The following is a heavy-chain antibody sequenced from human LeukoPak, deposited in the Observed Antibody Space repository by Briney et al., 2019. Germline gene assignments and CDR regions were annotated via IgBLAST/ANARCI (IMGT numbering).Heavy chain of an antibody. D-gene: IGHD5-18*01. V-gene: IGHV1-69*13. CDR2: IIPIFGTA. J-gene: IGHJ5*02. CDR3: AGGRGYSYGPKEP. Sequence: SVKVSCKASGGTFSSYAISWVRQAPGQGLEWMGGIIPIFGTANYAQKFQGRVTITADESTSTAYMELSSLRSEDTAVYYCAGGRGYSYGPKEPWGQGTLSPSPQ. CDR1: GGTFSSYA.